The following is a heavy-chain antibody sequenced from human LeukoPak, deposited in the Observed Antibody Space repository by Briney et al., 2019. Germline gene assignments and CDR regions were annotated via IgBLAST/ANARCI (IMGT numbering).Heavy chain of an antibody. Sequence: PSETLSLTCTVSGGSTSSYYWSWIRQPPGKGLEWIGYIYYSGSTNYNPSLKSRVTISVDTSKNQFSLKLSSVTAADTAVYYCARVSLNSYGGVFYFDYWGQGTLVTVSS. J-gene: IGHJ4*02. CDR3: ARVSLNSYGGVFYFDY. CDR2: IYYSGST. V-gene: IGHV4-59*08. CDR1: GGSTSSYY. D-gene: IGHD4-23*01.